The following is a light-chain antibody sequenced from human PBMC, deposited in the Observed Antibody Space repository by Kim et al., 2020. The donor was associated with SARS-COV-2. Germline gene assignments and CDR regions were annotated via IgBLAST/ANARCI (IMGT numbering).Light chain of an antibody. CDR2: SVT. Sequence: QRVTISCTGGSSNIGAGYDVHWYQKVPGTAPKLLIYSVTGRPSGVPARFSSSKSGTSASLAISGLQDEDEADYYCQSYDSNLSGWVFGGGTQLTVL. CDR1: SSNIGAGYD. CDR3: QSYDSNLSGWV. J-gene: IGLJ3*02. V-gene: IGLV1-40*01.